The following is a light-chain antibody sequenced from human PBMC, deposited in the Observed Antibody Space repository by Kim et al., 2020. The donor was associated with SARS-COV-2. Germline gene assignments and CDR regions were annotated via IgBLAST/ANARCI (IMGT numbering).Light chain of an antibody. CDR2: AAA. J-gene: IGKJ4*01. Sequence: ATVGDRVTMTCRASQSIRSYLNWYQQKPGKAPNLLIYAAASLQSGVPSRFSGSGSGTDFILTISSLQPEDFARYYCQQTYSTPFTFGGGTKVDIK. V-gene: IGKV1-39*01. CDR1: QSIRSY. CDR3: QQTYSTPFT.